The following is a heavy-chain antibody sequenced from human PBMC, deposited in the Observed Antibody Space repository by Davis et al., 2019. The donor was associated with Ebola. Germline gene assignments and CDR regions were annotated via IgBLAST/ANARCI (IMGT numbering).Heavy chain of an antibody. D-gene: IGHD3-9*01. CDR1: GFTFS. V-gene: IGHV3-21*01. Sequence: PGGSLRLSCATSGFTFSMNWVRQAPGKGLEWVSSITSSSSHIYYADSVKGRFTISRDNAKNSLYLQMNSLRAEDTAVYYCASRRGGPQNGWDILAGYPWGQGTLVTVSS. CDR2: ITSSSSHI. J-gene: IGHJ4*02. CDR3: ASRRGGPQNGWDILAGYP.